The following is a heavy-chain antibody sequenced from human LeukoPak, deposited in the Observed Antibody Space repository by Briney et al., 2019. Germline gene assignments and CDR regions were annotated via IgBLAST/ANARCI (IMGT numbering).Heavy chain of an antibody. Sequence: PGGSLRLSCAASGFTVSSHYMSWVRQAPGKGLEWVSVIYSGGRTYYADSVKGRFTISRDNSKNTLYLQMNSLRDKDTAVYYSARDWRSRPFGWFDTWGQGTLVTVSS. V-gene: IGHV3-66*01. CDR3: ARDWRSRPFGWFDT. CDR2: IYSGGRT. CDR1: GFTVSSHY. D-gene: IGHD3-16*01. J-gene: IGHJ5*02.